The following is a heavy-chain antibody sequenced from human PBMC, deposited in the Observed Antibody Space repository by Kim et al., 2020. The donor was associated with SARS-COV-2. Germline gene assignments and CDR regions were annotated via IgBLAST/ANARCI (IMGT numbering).Heavy chain of an antibody. CDR1: GFTFSSYG. Sequence: RGSLRLSCAASGFTFSSYGMHWVRQAPGKGLEWVAFIWYDGSNKYYADSVKGRFTISRDNSKNTLYLQMNSLRAEDTAVYYCARDSAGTIFGVVIPPKGNVDYWGQGTLVTVSS. J-gene: IGHJ4*02. D-gene: IGHD3-3*01. V-gene: IGHV3-33*08. CDR3: ARDSAGTIFGVVIPPKGNVDY. CDR2: IWYDGSNK.